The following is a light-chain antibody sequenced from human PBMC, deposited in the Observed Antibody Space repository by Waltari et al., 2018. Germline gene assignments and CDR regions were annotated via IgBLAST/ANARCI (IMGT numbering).Light chain of an antibody. CDR3: QQSYSTPRLT. CDR1: QSISNY. CDR2: AAS. Sequence: DIQLTQSTSSLSASVGDRLTITCLASQSISNYLNWYQQKPEKAPKLLIYAASSLQSGVPSRFSGSGSGTDFTLTISSLQPEDFATYYCQQSYSTPRLTFGGGTKVEIK. J-gene: IGKJ4*01. V-gene: IGKV1-39*01.